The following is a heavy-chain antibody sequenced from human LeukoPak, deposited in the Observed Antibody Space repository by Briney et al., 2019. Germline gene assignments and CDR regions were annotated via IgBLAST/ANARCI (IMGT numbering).Heavy chain of an antibody. CDR1: GYTFPGYY. Sequence: ASVKVSCKASGYTFPGYYMHWVRQAPGQGLEWMGRINPNSGGTNYAQRFQGRVTMTRDTSISTAYMELSRLRSDDTAVYYCARDRDYYDSSGYDYWGQGTLVTLSS. V-gene: IGHV1-2*06. D-gene: IGHD3-22*01. CDR2: INPNSGGT. CDR3: ARDRDYYDSSGYDY. J-gene: IGHJ4*02.